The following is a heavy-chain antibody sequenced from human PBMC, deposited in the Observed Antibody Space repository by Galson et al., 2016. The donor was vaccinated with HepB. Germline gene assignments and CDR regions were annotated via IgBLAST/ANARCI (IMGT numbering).Heavy chain of an antibody. J-gene: IGHJ6*02. CDR2: ISTYNGNT. V-gene: IGHV1-18*01. CDR1: GYTFTGFG. CDR3: ARADYNNYAMDV. Sequence: SVKVSCKASGYTFTGFGISWVRQAPGHGLEWMGWISTYNGNTKYSQKFQGRVSMTTDIATDTAYMDLRSLGADDTAMYYCARADYNNYAMDVWGQGTTVTVSS. D-gene: IGHD3-22*01.